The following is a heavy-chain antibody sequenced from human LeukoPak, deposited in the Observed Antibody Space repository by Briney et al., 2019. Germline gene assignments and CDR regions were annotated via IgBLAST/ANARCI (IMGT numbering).Heavy chain of an antibody. J-gene: IGHJ4*02. CDR3: TRDSYHLDY. CDR2: IRSKAYGGTT. D-gene: IGHD5-18*01. Sequence: GVLRLSCAASGFTFSSYWMHWVRQAPGKGLEWVGFIRSKAYGGTTEYAASVKGRFTISRDDSKSIAYLQMNSLKTEDTAVYYCTRDSYHLDYWGQGTLVTVSS. CDR1: GFTFSSYW. V-gene: IGHV3-49*04.